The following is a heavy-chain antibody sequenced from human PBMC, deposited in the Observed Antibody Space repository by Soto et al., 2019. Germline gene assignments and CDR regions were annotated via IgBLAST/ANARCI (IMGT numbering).Heavy chain of an antibody. Sequence: GGSLRLSCAASGFTFTTYAMSWVRQAPGKGLEWVPTVTGSGGSTYYADSVKGRFTISRDSSKNTLYLQMNSLRAEDTAVYYCAKDSGSGTFFYYYGMDVWGQGTTVTVSS. CDR1: GFTFTTYA. V-gene: IGHV3-23*01. CDR2: VTGSGGST. J-gene: IGHJ6*02. CDR3: AKDSGSGTFFYYYGMDV. D-gene: IGHD1-26*01.